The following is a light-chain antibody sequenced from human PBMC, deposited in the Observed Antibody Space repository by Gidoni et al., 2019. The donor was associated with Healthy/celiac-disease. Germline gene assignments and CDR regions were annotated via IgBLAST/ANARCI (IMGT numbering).Light chain of an antibody. J-gene: IGLJ2*01. V-gene: IGLV3-1*01. CDR3: QAWDSSTAGVV. CDR2: QDS. CDR1: KSGDKY. Sequence: SYKMTQPHSVSVSPGQTASITCSGDKSGDKYACWYQQKPGQSPVLVIYQDSKRPSGIPERFSGSNSGNTATLTNSGTQAMDEADYYCQAWDSSTAGVVFGGGTKLTVL.